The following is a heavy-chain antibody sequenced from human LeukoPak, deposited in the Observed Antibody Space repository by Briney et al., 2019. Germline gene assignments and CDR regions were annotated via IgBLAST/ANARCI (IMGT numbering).Heavy chain of an antibody. CDR2: ISSSSSYI. CDR3: ARSGWYSDGMDV. Sequence: PGGSLRLSCAASGFTFSTYSMNWVRQAPGKGLGWVSSISSSSSYIYYADSVKGRFTISRDNAKNSLYLQMNSLRAEDTAVYYCARSGWYSDGMDVWGKGTTVTVSS. CDR1: GFTFSTYS. J-gene: IGHJ6*04. V-gene: IGHV3-21*01. D-gene: IGHD6-19*01.